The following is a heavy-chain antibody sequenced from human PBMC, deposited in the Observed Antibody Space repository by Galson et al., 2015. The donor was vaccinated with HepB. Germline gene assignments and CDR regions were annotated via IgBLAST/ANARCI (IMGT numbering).Heavy chain of an antibody. CDR3: ARGYSGYDYDSFY. V-gene: IGHV3-21*01. CDR2: ISSSSTYI. Sequence: SLRLSCAASGFTFSSYSMNWVRQAPGKGLEWVSCISSSSTYIYYADSVKGRFTISRDNAKNSLYLQMDSLRAEDTAVYYCARGYSGYDYDSFYWGQGTLGTVSS. J-gene: IGHJ4*02. D-gene: IGHD5-12*01. CDR1: GFTFSSYS.